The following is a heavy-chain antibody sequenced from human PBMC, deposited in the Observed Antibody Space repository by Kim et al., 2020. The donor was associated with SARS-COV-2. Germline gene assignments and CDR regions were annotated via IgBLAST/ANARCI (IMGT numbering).Heavy chain of an antibody. CDR3: VKIVGEYYYCYGLDV. J-gene: IGHJ6*02. V-gene: IGHV3-23*01. Sequence: ADSVKGRFTISRDNSKNTVYLEMNSLRADDTAVYYCVKIVGEYYYCYGLDVWGQGTTVTVSS. D-gene: IGHD3-10*01.